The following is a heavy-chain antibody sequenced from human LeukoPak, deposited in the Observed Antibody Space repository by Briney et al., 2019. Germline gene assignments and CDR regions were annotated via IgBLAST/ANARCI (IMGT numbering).Heavy chain of an antibody. CDR1: GFTFSSYG. J-gene: IGHJ4*02. Sequence: GGTLRLSCAASGFTFSSYGMSWVRQAPGKGLEWVSGISGSGGSTYYADSVKGRFSISRDNSKSTLYLQMNGLRAEDTAVYYCAKSDYGAYSRILYLDYWGQGTLVTVSS. V-gene: IGHV3-23*01. CDR3: AKSDYGAYSRILYLDY. D-gene: IGHD4-23*01. CDR2: ISGSGGST.